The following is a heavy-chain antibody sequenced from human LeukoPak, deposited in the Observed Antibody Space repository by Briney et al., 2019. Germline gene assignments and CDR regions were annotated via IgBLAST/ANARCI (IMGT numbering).Heavy chain of an antibody. Sequence: GGSLRLSCAASGFTVSSNYMSWVRQAPGKGLEWVSYISSSSSPVYYADSVRGRFTISRDNAKNSLYLQMNSLRDEDTAVYYCARPYYYDSSGLGYWGQGTLVTVSS. CDR3: ARPYYYDSSGLGY. D-gene: IGHD3-22*01. J-gene: IGHJ4*02. CDR2: ISSSSSPV. V-gene: IGHV3-48*02. CDR1: GFTVSSNY.